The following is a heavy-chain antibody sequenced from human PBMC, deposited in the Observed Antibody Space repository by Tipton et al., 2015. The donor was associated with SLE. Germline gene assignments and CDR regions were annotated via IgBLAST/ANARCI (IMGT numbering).Heavy chain of an antibody. CDR3: ARGAGDDYYYYYMDV. CDR2: IYTSGST. Sequence: LRLSCTVSGGSISSGSYYWSWIRQPAGKGLEWIGRIYTSGSTNYNPSLKSRVTISVDTSKNQFSLKLSSVTAADTAAYYCARGAGDDYYYYYMDVWGKGTTVTVSS. J-gene: IGHJ6*03. V-gene: IGHV4-61*02. D-gene: IGHD7-27*01. CDR1: GGSISSGSYY.